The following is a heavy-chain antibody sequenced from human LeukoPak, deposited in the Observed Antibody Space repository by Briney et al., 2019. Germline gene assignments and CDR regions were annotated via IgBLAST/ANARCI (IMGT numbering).Heavy chain of an antibody. J-gene: IGHJ6*03. CDR2: IIPIFGTA. CDR1: GGTFSSYA. D-gene: IGHD5-18*01. CDR3: ARSGSGYSSDYYYYMDV. Sequence: SVEVSCKASGGTFSSYAISWVRQAPGQGLEWMGGIIPIFGTANYAQKFQGRVTITADESTSTAYMELSSLRSEDTAVYYCARSGSGYSSDYYYYMDVWGKGTTVTVSS. V-gene: IGHV1-69*01.